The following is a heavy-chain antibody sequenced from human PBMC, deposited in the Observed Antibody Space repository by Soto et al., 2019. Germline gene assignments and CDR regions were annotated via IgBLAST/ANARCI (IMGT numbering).Heavy chain of an antibody. CDR1: GYSFSNYG. CDR3: ARGSSSWENYYFYGLDV. Sequence: ASVKVSCKTSGYSFSNYGVHWMRQAPGQRLEWVGWISAGNGQTKYSQRFQGRVTITRDTSATSAQMDLSSLTSEDTGVYYCARGSSSWENYYFYGLDVWGQGTTVTVSS. V-gene: IGHV1-3*01. J-gene: IGHJ6*02. CDR2: ISAGNGQT. D-gene: IGHD6-13*01.